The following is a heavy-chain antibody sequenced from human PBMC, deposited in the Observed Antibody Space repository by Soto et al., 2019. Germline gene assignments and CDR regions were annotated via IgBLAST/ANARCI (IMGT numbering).Heavy chain of an antibody. V-gene: IGHV1-18*01. Sequence: QIQLLQSGAEVKKPGASVKVTCKDSGYTFRNFGSSWVRQAPGQGLEWMGWISAYTANANYAQKFQGRRTITAGTSTSTAYMDLRSLRTDDTAVYSCAREHSSRNYWGQGPLVTVSS. J-gene: IGHJ4*02. CDR1: GYTFRNFG. CDR2: ISAYTANA. CDR3: AREHSSRNY. D-gene: IGHD2-15*01.